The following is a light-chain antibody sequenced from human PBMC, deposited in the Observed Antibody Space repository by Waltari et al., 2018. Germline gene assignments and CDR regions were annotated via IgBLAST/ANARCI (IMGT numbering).Light chain of an antibody. Sequence: SALPQPRQCSGSPGRPVTISCPETTNVLVSYNYVPWYQQHPGKAPKLIILDVTKRPSGVPDRLSGSKSGNTASLTISGLRAEDEAEYYCCSYAGSYTWVFGGGTKLTVV. CDR2: DVT. CDR1: TNVLVSYNY. J-gene: IGLJ3*02. V-gene: IGLV2-11*01. CDR3: CSYAGSYTWV.